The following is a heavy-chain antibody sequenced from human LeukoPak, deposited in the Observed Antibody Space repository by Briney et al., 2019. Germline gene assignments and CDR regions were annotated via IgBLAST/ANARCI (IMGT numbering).Heavy chain of an antibody. Sequence: GGSLRLSCAASGFTFSKDDFHWVRQAPGKGLEWVAAIGVTGDTYYADSVKGRFTISREDAANSLYLQMRSLGAGDTAVYYCARGGSYHYYFDYWGQGTLVTVSS. CDR3: ARGGSYHYYFDY. V-gene: IGHV3-13*01. CDR2: IGVTGDT. CDR1: GFTFSKDD. D-gene: IGHD1-26*01. J-gene: IGHJ4*02.